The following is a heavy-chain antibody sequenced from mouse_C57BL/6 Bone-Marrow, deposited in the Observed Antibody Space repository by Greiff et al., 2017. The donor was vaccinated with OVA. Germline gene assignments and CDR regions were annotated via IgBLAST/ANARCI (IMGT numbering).Heavy chain of an antibody. D-gene: IGHD1-1*01. CDR1: GYTFTSYW. Sequence: QVQLQQPGAELVKPGASVKVSCKASGYTFTSYWMHWVKQRPGQGLEWIGRIHPSDSDTNYNQKFKGKATLTVDKSSSPAYMQLSSLTSEDSAVDYGAKESVNYYGSSRFADGGQGTLVTGSA. J-gene: IGHJ3*01. CDR2: IHPSDSDT. CDR3: AKESVNYYGSSRFAD. V-gene: IGHV1-74*01.